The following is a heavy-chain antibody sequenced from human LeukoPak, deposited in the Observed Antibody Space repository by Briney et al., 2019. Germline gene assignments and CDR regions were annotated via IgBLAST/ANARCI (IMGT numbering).Heavy chain of an antibody. CDR3: ARSSRYSYGLEY. D-gene: IGHD5-18*01. J-gene: IGHJ4*02. CDR1: GGTFSSYA. V-gene: IGHV1-69*13. Sequence: SVKVSCKASGGTFSSYAISWVRQAPGQGLEWMGGIIPIFGTANYAQKFQGRVTITADESTSTAYMELSSLRSEDMAVYYCARSSRYSYGLEYWGQGTLVTVSS. CDR2: IIPIFGTA.